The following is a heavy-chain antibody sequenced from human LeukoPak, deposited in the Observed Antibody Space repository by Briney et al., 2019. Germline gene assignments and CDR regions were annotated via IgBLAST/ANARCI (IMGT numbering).Heavy chain of an antibody. Sequence: GGSLRLSSVASGFTVSTNYMSWVRQAPGKGLGWVSVIYSGGSTYYADSVKGRFTISRDNSKNTLYLQMNSLRAEDTAVYYCARDTGSMAARFFDNWGQGPLVTVSS. D-gene: IGHD2-8*02. CDR2: IYSGGST. CDR1: GFTVSTNY. V-gene: IGHV3-53*01. J-gene: IGHJ4*02. CDR3: ARDTGSMAARFFDN.